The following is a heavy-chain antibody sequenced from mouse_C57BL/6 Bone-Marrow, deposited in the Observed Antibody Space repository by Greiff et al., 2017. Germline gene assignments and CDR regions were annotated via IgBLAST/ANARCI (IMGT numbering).Heavy chain of an antibody. V-gene: IGHV1-15*01. CDR2: IDPETGGT. J-gene: IGHJ3*01. CDR3: SRRFAY. Sequence: QVQLQQSGAELVRPGASVTLSCKASGYTFTDYEMHWVKQTPVHGLEWIGAIDPETGGTAYNQKFKGKAILTADKSSSTAYMELRSLTSEDSSVYYCSRRFAYWGQGTLVTVSA. CDR1: GYTFTDYE.